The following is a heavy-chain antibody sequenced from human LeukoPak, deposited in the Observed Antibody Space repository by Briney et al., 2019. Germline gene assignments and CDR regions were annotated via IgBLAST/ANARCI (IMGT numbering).Heavy chain of an antibody. J-gene: IGHJ3*02. CDR2: IYYSGST. V-gene: IGHV4-39*07. Sequence: SETLSLTCTVSGGSISSSSYYWGWIRQPPGKGLEWIGSIYYSGSTYYNPSLKSRVTISVDTSKNQFSLKLSSVTAADTAVYYCARDSSSLEWFLFSAFDIWGQGTMVTVSS. D-gene: IGHD3-3*01. CDR1: GGSISSSSYY. CDR3: ARDSSSLEWFLFSAFDI.